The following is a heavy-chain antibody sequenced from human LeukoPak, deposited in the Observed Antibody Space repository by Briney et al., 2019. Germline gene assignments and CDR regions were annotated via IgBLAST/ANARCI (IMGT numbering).Heavy chain of an antibody. J-gene: IGHJ4*02. Sequence: GESLKFSCKGSGYNFTNYWIGGVRQMPGKGLEWMGIIYPGDSDTTYSPSFQGQVTISADKSISTAYLQWSSLKASDTAMYYCARRRDGYNYVGTDYWGQGTLVTVSS. V-gene: IGHV5-51*01. CDR2: IYPGDSDT. CDR1: GYNFTNYW. D-gene: IGHD5-24*01. CDR3: ARRRDGYNYVGTDY.